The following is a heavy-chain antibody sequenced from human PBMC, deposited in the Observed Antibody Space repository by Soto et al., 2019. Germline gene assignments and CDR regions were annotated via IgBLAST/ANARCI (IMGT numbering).Heavy chain of an antibody. CDR2: IYNDGRT. D-gene: IGHD3-16*01. J-gene: IGHJ4*02. CDR1: GFIFSSHA. CDR3: ARDSYMGY. V-gene: IGHV3-66*01. Sequence: GGSLRLSCAASGFIFSSHAMSWVRQAPGVGLEWVSAIYNDGRTYYSASVKGRFAISRDISKNTLHLQMDSLRVQDTAVYYCARDSYMGYWGQGALVTVSS.